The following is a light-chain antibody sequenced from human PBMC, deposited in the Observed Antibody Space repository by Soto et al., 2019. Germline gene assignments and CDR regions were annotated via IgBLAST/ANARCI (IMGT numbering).Light chain of an antibody. V-gene: IGKV3-20*01. CDR3: QHYVERSPIT. Sequence: ENVMTQSPGTLSLSPGERATLSCRASQSVSSRLAWYQQKPGQAPRLLISGASSRATGIPDRFSGSGSGTDFTLTISRLEPEDFALYYCQHYVERSPITFGQGTRLEIK. J-gene: IGKJ5*01. CDR1: QSVSSR. CDR2: GAS.